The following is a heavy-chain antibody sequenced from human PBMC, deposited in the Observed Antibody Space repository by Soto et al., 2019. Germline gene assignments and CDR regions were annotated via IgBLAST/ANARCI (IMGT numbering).Heavy chain of an antibody. D-gene: IGHD3-3*01. Sequence: QVQLQQWGAGLLKPSETLSLTCAVYGGSFSGYYWSWIRQPPGKGLEWIGEINHSGSTNYNPSLKSRVTRSVDTSKNQFSLKLSSVTAADTAVYYCARGRLVPALLEWNNWFDPWGQGTLVTVSS. CDR1: GGSFSGYY. J-gene: IGHJ5*02. CDR2: INHSGST. CDR3: ARGRLVPALLEWNNWFDP. V-gene: IGHV4-34*01.